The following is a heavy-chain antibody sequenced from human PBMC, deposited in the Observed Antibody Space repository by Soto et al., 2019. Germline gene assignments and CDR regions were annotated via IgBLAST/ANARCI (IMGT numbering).Heavy chain of an antibody. CDR2: INGGTGQT. D-gene: IGHD1-1*01. V-gene: IGHV1-3*01. CDR1: GYPFTTHA. Sequence: ASVQVSCKASGYPFTTHAMHWVRQAPVQSLEWMGWINGGTGQTKHSQRFKGRVLITRDTSASTASMELGSLRAEDTAVYYCARGKGMEENYYYYGLDIWGQGTTVTVS. CDR3: ARGKGMEENYYYYGLDI. J-gene: IGHJ6*02.